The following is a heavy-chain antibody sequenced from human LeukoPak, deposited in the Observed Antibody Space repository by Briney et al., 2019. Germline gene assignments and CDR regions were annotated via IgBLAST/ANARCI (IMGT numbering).Heavy chain of an antibody. CDR2: IRYDGSNK. Sequence: GGSLRLSCAASGFTFSSYGMHWVRQAPGKGLEWVAFIRYDGSNKYYADSVKGRFTISRDNSKNTLYLQMNSLRAEDTAVYYCAKVEIVGAISYFDYWGQGTLVTVSS. CDR3: AKVEIVGAISYFDY. CDR1: GFTFSSYG. J-gene: IGHJ4*02. V-gene: IGHV3-30*02. D-gene: IGHD1-26*01.